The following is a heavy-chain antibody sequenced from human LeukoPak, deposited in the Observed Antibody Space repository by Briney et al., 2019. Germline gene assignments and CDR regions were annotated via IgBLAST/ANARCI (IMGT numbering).Heavy chain of an antibody. CDR2: ISSNGRSI. CDR1: GFTFSDYA. CDR3: ARDTCGCGSGWHLYWYFDL. V-gene: IGHV3-64*01. Sequence: GGSLRLSCAVSGFTFSDYAMHWVRQSPEKDLEYVSAISSNGRSIHCANSVEGRFTISRDNSQNTLYLQMDSLRAEDMAVYYCARDTCGCGSGWHLYWYFDLWGRGTLVTVSS. D-gene: IGHD6-19*01. J-gene: IGHJ2*01.